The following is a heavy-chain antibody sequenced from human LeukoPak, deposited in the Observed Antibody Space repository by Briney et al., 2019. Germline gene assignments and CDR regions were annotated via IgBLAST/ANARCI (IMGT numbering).Heavy chain of an antibody. D-gene: IGHD3-22*01. CDR2: IYYSGST. Sequence: SETLSLTCTVSGGSISSSSYYWGWIRQPPGKGLEWIGSIYYSGSTYYNPSLKSRVTISVDTSKNQFSLKLSSVTAADTAVYYCARGEGLNYYDSSGYATTWGQGTLVTVSS. CDR1: GGSISSSSYY. V-gene: IGHV4-39*07. CDR3: ARGEGLNYYDSSGYATT. J-gene: IGHJ4*02.